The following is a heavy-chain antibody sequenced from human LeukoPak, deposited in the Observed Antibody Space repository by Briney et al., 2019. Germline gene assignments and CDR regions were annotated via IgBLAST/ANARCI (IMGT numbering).Heavy chain of an antibody. V-gene: IGHV3-30*03. Sequence: PGGSLRLSCAASGFTFSSYGMHWVRQAPGKGLEWVAVISYDGSNKYYADSVKGRFTISRDNSKNTLYLQMNSLRAEDTAVYYCARAGGRTSHPTVTTYYFDYWGQGTLVTVSS. CDR1: GFTFSSYG. CDR2: ISYDGSNK. J-gene: IGHJ4*02. D-gene: IGHD4-11*01. CDR3: ARAGGRTSHPTVTTYYFDY.